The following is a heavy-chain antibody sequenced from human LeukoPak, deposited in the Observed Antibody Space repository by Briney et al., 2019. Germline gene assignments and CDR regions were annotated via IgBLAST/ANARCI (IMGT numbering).Heavy chain of an antibody. D-gene: IGHD2-2*01. J-gene: IGHJ4*02. CDR2: ISGSGGST. CDR1: GFTFSSYA. CDR3: AKNGYCSSTSCYAGTVFDY. V-gene: IGHV3-23*01. Sequence: SGGPLRLSCAASGFTFSSYAMSWVRQAPGKGLEWVSAISGSGGSTYYADSVKGRFTISRDNSKNTLYLQMNSLRAEDTAVYYCAKNGYCSSTSCYAGTVFDYWGQGTLVTVSS.